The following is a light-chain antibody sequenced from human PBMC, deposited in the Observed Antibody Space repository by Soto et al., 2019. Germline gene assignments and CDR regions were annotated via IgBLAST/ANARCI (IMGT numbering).Light chain of an antibody. J-gene: IGKJ1*01. Sequence: EIVLTKSPGPLSLSPGERATLSCRASKSVSSTYLAWYQQKSGQAPRLLMYGASSRATGIPDRFSGSGSGTDFTLTISRLEPEDFAVYYCQQYGSSRTFGQGTKVDIK. V-gene: IGKV3-20*01. CDR2: GAS. CDR3: QQYGSSRT. CDR1: KSVSSTY.